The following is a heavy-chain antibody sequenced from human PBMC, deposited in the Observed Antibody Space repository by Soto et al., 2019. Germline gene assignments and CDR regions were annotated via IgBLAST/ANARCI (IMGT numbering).Heavy chain of an antibody. D-gene: IGHD3-3*01. Sequence: GGSLRLSCAASGFTFSSYSMNWVRQAPGKGLEWVSSISSSSSYIYYADSVKGRFTISRDNAKNSLYLQMNSLRAEDAAVYYCARDGSYDLWSGYSMRNNWFDTWGQGTLVTVSS. CDR1: GFTFSSYS. CDR3: ARDGSYDLWSGYSMRNNWFDT. V-gene: IGHV3-21*01. CDR2: ISSSSSYI. J-gene: IGHJ5*02.